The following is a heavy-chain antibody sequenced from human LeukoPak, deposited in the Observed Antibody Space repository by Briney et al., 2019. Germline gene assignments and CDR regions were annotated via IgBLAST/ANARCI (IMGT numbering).Heavy chain of an antibody. CDR2: ISSNGGST. CDR3: AKDYSLYCSSASCYTPFDY. V-gene: IGHV3-64*01. Sequence: GGSLRLSCAASGFTFSSYAMHWVRQAPGKGLEYVSAISSNGGSTYCANSVKGRFTISRDNSKNTLYLQMGSLRAEDMAVYYCAKDYSLYCSSASCYTPFDYWGQGALVTVSS. D-gene: IGHD2-2*02. CDR1: GFTFSSYA. J-gene: IGHJ4*02.